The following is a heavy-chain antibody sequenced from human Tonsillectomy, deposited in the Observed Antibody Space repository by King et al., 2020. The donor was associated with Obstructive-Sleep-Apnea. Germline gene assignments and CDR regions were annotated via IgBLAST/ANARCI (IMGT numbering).Heavy chain of an antibody. J-gene: IGHJ4*02. V-gene: IGHV4-59*01. CDR2: IYYSGST. Sequence: QLQESGPGLVKPSETLSLTCTVSGGSISSYYWSWIRQPPGKGLEWIGYIYYSGSTNYNPSLKSRVTISVDTSKNQFSLKLSSVTAADTAVYYCARDGTTVSYSLPDYWGQGTLVTVSS. D-gene: IGHD4-17*01. CDR1: GGSISSYY. CDR3: ARDGTTVSYSLPDY.